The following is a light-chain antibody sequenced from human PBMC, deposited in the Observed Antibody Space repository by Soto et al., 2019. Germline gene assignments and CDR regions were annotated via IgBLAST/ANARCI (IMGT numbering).Light chain of an antibody. CDR1: QSVSSSY. J-gene: IGKJ1*01. CDR3: QQYGSSPLT. V-gene: IGKV3-20*01. CDR2: GAS. Sequence: EIVLTQSPGTLSLSPGERATLSCRASQSVSSSYLAWYQQKPGQAPMLLIYGASSTATGIPDRFSGSGAGTHFTLTSSRLVPEDLGVYYYQQYGSSPLTFGQGTQVEIK.